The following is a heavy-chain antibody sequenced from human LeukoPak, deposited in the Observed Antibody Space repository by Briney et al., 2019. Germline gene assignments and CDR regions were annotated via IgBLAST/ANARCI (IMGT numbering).Heavy chain of an antibody. V-gene: IGHV4-39*07. Sequence: SETLSLTCTVSGGSISSSSHYWGWIRQPPGKGLEWIGSIYYSGSTYYNPSLKSRVTISVDTSKNQFSLKLSSVTAADTAVYYCARDMSDGTYYFDYWGQGTLVTVSS. D-gene: IGHD6-13*01. CDR2: IYYSGST. CDR1: GGSISSSSHY. J-gene: IGHJ4*02. CDR3: ARDMSDGTYYFDY.